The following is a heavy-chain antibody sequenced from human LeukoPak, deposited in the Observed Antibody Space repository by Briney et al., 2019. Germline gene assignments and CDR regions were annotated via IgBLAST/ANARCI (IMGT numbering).Heavy chain of an antibody. CDR1: GGSFSGYY. D-gene: IGHD2-2*03. Sequence: SETLSLTCAVYGGSFSGYYWSWIRQPPGKGLEWIGEINHSGSTNYNPSLKSRVTISVDTSKNQFSLKLSSVTAADTAVYYCARVDTVVVSTAPRQGWFDPWGQGTLVTVSS. V-gene: IGHV4-34*01. CDR3: ARVDTVVVSTAPRQGWFDP. J-gene: IGHJ5*02. CDR2: INHSGST.